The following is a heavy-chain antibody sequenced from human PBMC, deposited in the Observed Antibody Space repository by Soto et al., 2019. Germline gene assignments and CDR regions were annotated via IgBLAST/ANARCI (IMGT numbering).Heavy chain of an antibody. CDR1: DGSMSSSSYY. J-gene: IGHJ6*03. D-gene: IGHD3-3*01. V-gene: IGHV4-39*01. CDR2: ISYSGNT. CDR3: ARQRWGSLRFLEWYSHRGGGGYMDV. Sequence: PSETLSLTCTVSDGSMSSSSYYWGWIRHPPGKGLEWIGSISYSGNTYYNSSLKSRVTISVDTSRNQFSLRLSSVTAADTAIYYCARQRWGSLRFLEWYSHRGGGGYMDVWGKGTTVTVSS.